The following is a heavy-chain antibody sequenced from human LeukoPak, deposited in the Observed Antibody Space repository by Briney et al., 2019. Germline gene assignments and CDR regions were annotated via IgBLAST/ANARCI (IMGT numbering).Heavy chain of an antibody. D-gene: IGHD3-16*01. V-gene: IGHV3-30*04. J-gene: IGHJ4*02. CDR3: ARGGRAKYYFEY. CDR2: ISYDGSDK. Sequence: GRSLGLSCAASGFTFSSYAMHWVRQAPGKGLEWVAIISYDGSDKHYADSVKGRFTISRDNSKNTLYLQMNSLRVEDTTVYYCARGGRAKYYFEYWGQGTLVTVSS. CDR1: GFTFSSYA.